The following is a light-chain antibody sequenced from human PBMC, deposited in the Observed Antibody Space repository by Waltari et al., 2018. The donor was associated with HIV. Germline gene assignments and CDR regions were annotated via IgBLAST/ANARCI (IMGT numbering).Light chain of an antibody. CDR2: DVS. CDR1: QSVGNS. CDR3: QQGSNWPRT. J-gene: IGKJ2*01. Sequence: VLTQSPVTLSLSPGQRATPSCRASQSVGNSLVWYQQKPVLAPRLLIYDVSYRAADIPSRFSGSGSETDFTLTISSLEPEDFAVYYCQQGSNWPRTFGQGTKLEIE. V-gene: IGKV3-11*01.